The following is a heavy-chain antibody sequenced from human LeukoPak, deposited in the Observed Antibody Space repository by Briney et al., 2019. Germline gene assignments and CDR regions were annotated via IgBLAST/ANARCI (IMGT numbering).Heavy chain of an antibody. J-gene: IGHJ6*02. Sequence: ASVKVSCKASGGTFSSYAISWVRQATGQGLEWMGWMNPNSGNTGYAQKFQGRVTMTRNTSISTAYMELSSLRSEDTAVYYCARGFLVPGLSYYYYYYGMDVWGQGTTVTVSS. CDR1: GGTFSSYA. CDR2: MNPNSGNT. D-gene: IGHD3-3*01. V-gene: IGHV1-8*02. CDR3: ARGFLVPGLSYYYYYYGMDV.